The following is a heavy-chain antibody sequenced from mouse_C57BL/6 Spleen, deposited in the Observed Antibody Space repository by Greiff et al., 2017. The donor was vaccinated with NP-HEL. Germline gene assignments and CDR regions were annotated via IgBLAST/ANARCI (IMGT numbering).Heavy chain of an antibody. CDR3: ARWGGNYLDYCAMDC. CDR1: GFTFTDYY. D-gene: IGHD2-1*01. CDR2: IRNKANGYTT. J-gene: IGHJ4*01. V-gene: IGHV7-3*01. Sequence: EVKLMESGGGLVQPGGSLSLSCAASGFTFTDYYMSWVRQPPGKALEWLGFIRNKANGYTTEYSASVKGRFTISRDNSQSILYLQMNALGAEDSATYYCARWGGNYLDYCAMDCWGQGTSVTVSS.